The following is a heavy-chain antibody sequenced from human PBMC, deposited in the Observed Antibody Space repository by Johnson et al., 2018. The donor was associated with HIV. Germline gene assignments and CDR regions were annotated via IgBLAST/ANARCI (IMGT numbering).Heavy chain of an antibody. Sequence: LEWVTAIGTAGDTYYPGSVKGRFTSPRENAKNSWYLQMNSLRAGDTAVYYCARDPSRSPGAFDIWGQGTLVTVSS. CDR3: ARDPSRSPGAFDI. J-gene: IGHJ3*02. CDR2: IGTAGDT. V-gene: IGHV3-13*01.